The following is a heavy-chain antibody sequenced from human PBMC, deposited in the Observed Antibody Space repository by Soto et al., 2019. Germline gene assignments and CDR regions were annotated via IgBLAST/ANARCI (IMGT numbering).Heavy chain of an antibody. D-gene: IGHD6-19*01. CDR2: IYYSGST. CDR3: AFPGIAVAGTRVGYYYGMDV. J-gene: IGHJ6*02. V-gene: IGHV4-39*01. Sequence: SETLSLTCTVSGGSISSSSYYWGWIRQPPGKGLEWIGSIYYSGSTYYNPSLKSRVTISVDTSKNQFSLKLSSVTAADTAVYYCAFPGIAVAGTRVGYYYGMDVWGQGTTVTVSS. CDR1: GGSISSSSYY.